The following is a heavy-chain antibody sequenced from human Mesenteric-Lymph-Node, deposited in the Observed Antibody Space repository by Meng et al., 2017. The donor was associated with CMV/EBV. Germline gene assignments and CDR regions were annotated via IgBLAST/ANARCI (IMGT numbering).Heavy chain of an antibody. CDR2: INSDGSTT. CDR3: ARERWGYCSSTSCYRVYYYGMDV. D-gene: IGHD2-2*02. Sequence: GESLKISCAASGFTFSIYWMHWVRQAPGKGLVWVSRINSDGSTTSYADSVKGRFTISRDNAKNTLYLQMNSLRAEDTAVYYCARERWGYCSSTSCYRVYYYGMDVWGQGTTVTVSS. V-gene: IGHV3-74*01. J-gene: IGHJ6*02. CDR1: GFTFSIYW.